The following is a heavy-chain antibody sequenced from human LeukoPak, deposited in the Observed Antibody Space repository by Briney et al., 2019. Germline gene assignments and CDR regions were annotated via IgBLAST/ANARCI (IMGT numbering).Heavy chain of an antibody. CDR2: IYSGGST. V-gene: IGHV3-53*01. Sequence: PGGSLRLSCAASGFTVSSNYMSWVRQAPGKGLEGVSVIYSGGSTYYADSVKGRFTISRDNSKNTLYLQMNSLRAEDTAVYYCAREMATTPAFDIWGQGTMVTVSS. J-gene: IGHJ3*02. CDR1: GFTVSSNY. CDR3: AREMATTPAFDI. D-gene: IGHD5-24*01.